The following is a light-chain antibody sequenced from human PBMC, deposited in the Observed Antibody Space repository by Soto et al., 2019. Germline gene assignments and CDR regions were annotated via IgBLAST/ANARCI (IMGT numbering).Light chain of an antibody. V-gene: IGKV1-5*01. CDR3: QHYYSYFWT. Sequence: DIQMTQSPSTLSASVGDRVTITCRASQSISSWFAWYQQKPGKAPKLLIYDASSLESGVPSRFSGSGSGTEFTLTISSLQPDDFATYYCQHYYSYFWTFGQGTKVDSK. CDR2: DAS. CDR1: QSISSW. J-gene: IGKJ1*01.